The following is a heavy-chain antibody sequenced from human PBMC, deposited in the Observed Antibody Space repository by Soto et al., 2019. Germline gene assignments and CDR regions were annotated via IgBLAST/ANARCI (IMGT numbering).Heavy chain of an antibody. D-gene: IGHD6-25*01. CDR2: MNPSNGNA. J-gene: IGHJ5*02. CDR3: ARRKERSGPNCFDP. Sequence: ASVKVSCKASGYTFITYHSNWVVQATGQGLEWMGWMNPSNGNAGYAQNFQGRVTMTRNTSISAAYMELSSLRSDDTAVYFCARRKERSGPNCFDPWGQGTLVTVSS. V-gene: IGHV1-8*01. CDR1: GYTFITYH.